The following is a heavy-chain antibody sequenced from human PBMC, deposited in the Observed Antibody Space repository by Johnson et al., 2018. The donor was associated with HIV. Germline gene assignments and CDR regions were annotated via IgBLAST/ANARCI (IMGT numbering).Heavy chain of an antibody. CDR1: GFTVSSNY. CDR2: IYSGGNT. CDR3: AREARIVVVEPSDAFDI. J-gene: IGHJ3*02. Sequence: VQLVESGGGLVQPGGSLRLSCAASGFTVSSNYMSWVRQAPGKGLEWVSVIYSGGNTYYADSVKGRFTISRDNSKNTLSLQMNSLRVEDTAVYYCAREARIVVVEPSDAFDIWGQGTIVTVSS. V-gene: IGHV3-66*01. D-gene: IGHD3-22*01.